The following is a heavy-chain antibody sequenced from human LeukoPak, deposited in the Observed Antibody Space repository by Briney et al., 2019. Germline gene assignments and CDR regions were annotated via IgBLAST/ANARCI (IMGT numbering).Heavy chain of an antibody. J-gene: IGHJ5*02. CDR1: GGSISSSSYY. V-gene: IGHV4-39*01. CDR3: ARGGRWLQRDNWFDP. D-gene: IGHD1-26*01. Sequence: PSETLSLTCTVSGGSISSSSYYWSWIRQPPGKGLEWIGSIYYSGSTYYNPSLKSRVTISVDTSKNQFSLKLSSVTAADTAVYYCARGGRWLQRDNWFDPWGQGTLVTVSS. CDR2: IYYSGST.